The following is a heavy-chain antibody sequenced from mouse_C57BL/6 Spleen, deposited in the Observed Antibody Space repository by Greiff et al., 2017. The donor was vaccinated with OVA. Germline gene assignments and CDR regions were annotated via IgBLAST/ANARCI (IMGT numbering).Heavy chain of an antibody. D-gene: IGHD4-1*01. CDR2: ISYDGSN. J-gene: IGHJ3*01. CDR3: ARDEGLVTWFAY. CDR1: GYSITSGYY. Sequence: VQLKESGPGLVKPSQSLSLTCSVTGYSITSGYYWNWIRQFPGNKLEWMGYISYDGSNNYNPSLKNRISITRDTSKNQFFLKLNSVTTEDTATYYCARDEGLVTWFAYWGQGTLVTVSA. V-gene: IGHV3-6*01.